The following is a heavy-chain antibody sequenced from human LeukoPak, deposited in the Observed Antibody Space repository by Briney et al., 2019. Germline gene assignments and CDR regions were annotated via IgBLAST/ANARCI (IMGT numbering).Heavy chain of an antibody. CDR1: GFTFSSYG. Sequence: GGTLRFYAAASGFTFSSYGMSWVRQAPGKGLEWVSAISGSGGNTYYADSVKGRFTISRYNSKNTLYLQMNSLRAEDTAVYYCAKFTYSGYDCLDYWGQGTLVTVSS. J-gene: IGHJ4*02. CDR3: AKFTYSGYDCLDY. V-gene: IGHV3-23*01. CDR2: ISGSGGNT. D-gene: IGHD5-12*01.